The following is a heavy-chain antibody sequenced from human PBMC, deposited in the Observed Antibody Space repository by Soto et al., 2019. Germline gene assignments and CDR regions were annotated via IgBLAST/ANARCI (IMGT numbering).Heavy chain of an antibody. CDR2: ISAYNGNT. Sequence: QVQLVQSGAEVKKPGASVKVSCKASGYTFTSYGISWVRQAPGQGLEWMGWISAYNGNTNSAQKLQGRVTMTTDTSTSTAYMELRSLRSDDTAVYYCARDSWYDSSGYYVYNWFDPWGQGTLVTVSS. V-gene: IGHV1-18*01. CDR3: ARDSWYDSSGYYVYNWFDP. J-gene: IGHJ5*02. D-gene: IGHD3-22*01. CDR1: GYTFTSYG.